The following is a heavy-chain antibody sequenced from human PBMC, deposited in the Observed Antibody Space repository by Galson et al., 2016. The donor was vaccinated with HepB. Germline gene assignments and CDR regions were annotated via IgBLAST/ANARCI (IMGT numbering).Heavy chain of an antibody. D-gene: IGHD7-27*01. V-gene: IGHV4-4*02. CDR2: MCHSGYT. J-gene: IGHJ4*02. CDR3: VRVWGKYFDY. Sequence: SETLSLTCAVSGGSFTNNNWWSWVRQPPGKGLEWIGEMCHSGYTNYNPSLKSRVTMSVDKSKNQFSLRLFAVTAADTAVYHCVRVWGKYFDYWGQGALVTVSS. CDR1: GGSFTNNNW.